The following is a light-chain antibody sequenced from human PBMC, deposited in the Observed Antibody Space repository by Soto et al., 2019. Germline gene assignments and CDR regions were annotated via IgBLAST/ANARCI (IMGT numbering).Light chain of an antibody. CDR1: SSDIGSYKL. J-gene: IGLJ3*02. CDR3: CSYAGGRTFFV. Sequence: QSALSQPASVSGSPGQSVTISCTGTSSDIGSYKLVSWYHHRPGQAPKLVIYEVTRRPSVDSNRFSGSKSGNTASLTIAGLHPDDEGDYYCCSYAGGRTFFVLGGGTKLTVL. CDR2: EVT. V-gene: IGLV2-23*02.